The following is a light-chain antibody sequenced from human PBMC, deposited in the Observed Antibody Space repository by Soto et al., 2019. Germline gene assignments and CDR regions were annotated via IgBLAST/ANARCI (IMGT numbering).Light chain of an antibody. CDR3: STYAGSDNYV. CDR1: SSDVGGYNF. V-gene: IGLV2-8*01. J-gene: IGLJ1*01. Sequence: SVLTQPPSASGSPGQSVTISCTGTSSDVGGYNFVSWYQHHPGKAPKLMIYEVSKRPSGVPDRFSGSKSGNTASLTVSGLQAEDEADYYCSTYAGSDNYVFGTGTKVTVL. CDR2: EVS.